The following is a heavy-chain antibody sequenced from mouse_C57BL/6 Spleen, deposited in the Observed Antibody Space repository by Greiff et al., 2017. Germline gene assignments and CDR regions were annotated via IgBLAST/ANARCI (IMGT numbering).Heavy chain of an antibody. CDR3: ATGSSYDYYAMDY. V-gene: IGHV1-42*01. D-gene: IGHD1-1*01. CDR2: INPSTGGT. J-gene: IGHJ4*01. Sequence: LQQSGPELVKPGASVKISCKASGYSFTGYYMNWVKQSPEKSLEWIGEINPSTGGTTYNQKFKAKATLTVDKSSSTAYMQLKSLTSEDSAVYYCATGSSYDYYAMDYWGQGTSVTVSS. CDR1: GYSFTGYY.